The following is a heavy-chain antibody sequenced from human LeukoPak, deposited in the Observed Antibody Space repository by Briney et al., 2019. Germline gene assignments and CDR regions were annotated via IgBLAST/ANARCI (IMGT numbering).Heavy chain of an antibody. CDR2: ISWNSGSI. Sequence: GRSLRLSCAASGFTFDDYAMHWVRQAPGKGLEWVSGISWNSGSIGYADSVKGRFTIPRDNAKNSLYLQMNSLRAEDTALYYCAKPHRYCSGGSCYHGAVDYWGQGTLVTVSS. CDR3: AKPHRYCSGGSCYHGAVDY. V-gene: IGHV3-9*01. CDR1: GFTFDDYA. D-gene: IGHD2-15*01. J-gene: IGHJ4*02.